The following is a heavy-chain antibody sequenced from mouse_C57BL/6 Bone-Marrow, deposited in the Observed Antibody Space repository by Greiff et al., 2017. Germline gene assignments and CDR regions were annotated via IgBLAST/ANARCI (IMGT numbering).Heavy chain of an antibody. CDR2: IRSKSNNYAT. CDR1: GFSFNTYA. V-gene: IGHV10-1*01. J-gene: IGHJ3*01. Sequence: EVKLQESGGGLVQPKGSLKLSCAASGFSFNTYAMNWVRQAPGKGLEWVARIRSKSNNYATYYADSVKDRFTISRDDSESMLYLQMNNLKTEDTAMYYCVGDYDWFAYWGQGTLVTVSA. CDR3: VGDYDWFAY. D-gene: IGHD2-4*01.